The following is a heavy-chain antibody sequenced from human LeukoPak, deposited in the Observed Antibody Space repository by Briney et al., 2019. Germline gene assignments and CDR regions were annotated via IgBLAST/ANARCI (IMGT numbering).Heavy chain of an antibody. J-gene: IGHJ4*02. Sequence: GGSLRVSCAASGFTFSGYAMSWVRQAPGKGLEWVSAISGSGGSTYYADSVQGRFTISRDNSKNTLFLQMTGLRAEDTAVYYCADLGTTYYYDRSTYWGQGTLVAVSS. D-gene: IGHD3-22*01. CDR1: GFTFSGYA. CDR2: ISGSGGST. CDR3: ADLGTTYYYDRSTY. V-gene: IGHV3-23*01.